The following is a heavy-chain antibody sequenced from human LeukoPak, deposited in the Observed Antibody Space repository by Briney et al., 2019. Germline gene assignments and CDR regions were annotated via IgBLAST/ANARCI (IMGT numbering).Heavy chain of an antibody. CDR1: GGSISSYY. D-gene: IGHD3-22*01. CDR3: ARSYDSRGYYYYGMDV. V-gene: IGHV4-59*01. Sequence: SETLSLTCTVSGGSISSYYWSWIRQPPGKGLEWIGYIYYSGSTGYNPSLKSRVTISVDTSKNQFSLKLTSVTAADTAVYYCARSYDSRGYYYYGMDVWGQGTTVTVSS. J-gene: IGHJ6*02. CDR2: IYYSGST.